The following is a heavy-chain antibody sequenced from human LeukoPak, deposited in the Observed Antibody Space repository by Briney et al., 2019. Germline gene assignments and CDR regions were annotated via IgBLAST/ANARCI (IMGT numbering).Heavy chain of an antibody. CDR1: GFTFDDYA. Sequence: PGGSLRLSCAASGFTFDDYAMHWVRQAPGKGLEWVSGISWNSGSIGYADSVKGRFTISRDSAKNSLYLQMNSLRAEDTALHYCAKDGSTQSRAPYYYGMDVWGQGTTVTVSS. J-gene: IGHJ6*02. V-gene: IGHV3-9*01. D-gene: IGHD2/OR15-2a*01. CDR3: AKDGSTQSRAPYYYGMDV. CDR2: ISWNSGSI.